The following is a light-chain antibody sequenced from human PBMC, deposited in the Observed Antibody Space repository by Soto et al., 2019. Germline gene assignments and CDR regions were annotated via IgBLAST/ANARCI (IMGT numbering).Light chain of an antibody. Sequence: QSALTQPASVSGSPGQSITISCTGTSSDVGSYTLVSWYQQHPGKAPKLMIYEGTKRPSGVSNRFSGSKSGNTASLTISGLQAEDEADYYCCSYAGGVVFGGGTQLTVL. J-gene: IGLJ2*01. CDR2: EGT. CDR1: SSDVGSYTL. CDR3: CSYAGGVV. V-gene: IGLV2-23*01.